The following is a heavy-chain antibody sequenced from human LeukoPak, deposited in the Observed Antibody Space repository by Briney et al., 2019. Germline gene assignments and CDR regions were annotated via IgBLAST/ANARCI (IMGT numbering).Heavy chain of an antibody. D-gene: IGHD2-15*01. CDR1: GGSISSYY. V-gene: IGHV4-4*07. J-gene: IGHJ3*02. Sequence: SETLSLTCTVSGGSISSYYWTWIRQPAGKGLEWLGRIYTSGSTNYNPSLKSRVTMSVDTSKNQFSLKLSSVTAADTAVYYCAGRSGYCSGGSCWVDAFDIWGQGTMVTVSS. CDR3: AGRSGYCSGGSCWVDAFDI. CDR2: IYTSGST.